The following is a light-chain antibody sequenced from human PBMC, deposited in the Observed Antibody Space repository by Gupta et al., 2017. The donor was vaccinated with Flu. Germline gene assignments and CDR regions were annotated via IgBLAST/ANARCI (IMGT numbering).Light chain of an antibody. V-gene: IGKV1-39*01. CDR1: QSISSY. CDR2: AAS. Sequence: DIQMTQSPSSLSASVGDRVTITCRASQSISSYLNWYQQKPGKAPKVLIYAASSLQSGVPSRFSGSGCGKDLALTISGRQQEDFATYYCQQNNSNPPITFGQGTXLEIK. J-gene: IGKJ5*01. CDR3: QQNNSNPPIT.